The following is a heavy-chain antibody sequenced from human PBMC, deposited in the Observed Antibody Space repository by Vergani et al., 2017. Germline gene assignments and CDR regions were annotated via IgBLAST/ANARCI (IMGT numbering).Heavy chain of an antibody. Sequence: VQLLQSEGAVVQPGGSLRLSCVPSGFTFSSHAMGRVRPGHGQGLEGVSSIKNTGASTHYADFVKGRFTISRDNSKNTLYLQMNSLRVEETAVYYCGRGSDNYNWGQGTLVTVSS. CDR1: GFTFSSHA. V-gene: IGHV3-23*01. CDR2: IKNTGAST. J-gene: IGHJ4*02. CDR3: GRGSDNYN. D-gene: IGHD5-24*01.